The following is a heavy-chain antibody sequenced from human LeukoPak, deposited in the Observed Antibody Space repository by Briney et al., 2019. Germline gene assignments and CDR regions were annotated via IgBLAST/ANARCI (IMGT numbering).Heavy chain of an antibody. CDR3: ARDPGAEQLVLGWFDP. V-gene: IGHV1-18*01. CDR2: ISAYNGNT. J-gene: IGHJ5*02. D-gene: IGHD6-6*01. Sequence: LWASVKVSCKASGYTFTSYGISWVRQAPGQGLEWMGWISAYNGNTNYAQKLQGRVTMTTDTSTSTAYMELRSLRSDDTAVYYYARDPGAEQLVLGWFDPWGQGTLVTVSS. CDR1: GYTFTSYG.